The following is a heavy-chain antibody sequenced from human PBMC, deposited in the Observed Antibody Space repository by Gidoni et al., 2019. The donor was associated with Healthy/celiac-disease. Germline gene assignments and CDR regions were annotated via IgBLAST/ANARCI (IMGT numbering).Heavy chain of an antibody. J-gene: IGHJ4*02. D-gene: IGHD6-6*01. Sequence: QVQLVESGGGVVQPGRSLRLSCAASGFTFSSYGMHWVRQAPGKGLEWVAVISYDGSNKYYADSVKGRFTISRDNSKNTLYLQMNSLRAEDTAVYYCAKVSSSLGPLDYWGQGTLVTVSS. CDR3: AKVSSSLGPLDY. V-gene: IGHV3-30*18. CDR2: ISYDGSNK. CDR1: GFTFSSYG.